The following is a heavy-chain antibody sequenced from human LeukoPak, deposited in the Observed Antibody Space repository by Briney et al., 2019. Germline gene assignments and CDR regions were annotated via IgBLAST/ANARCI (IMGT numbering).Heavy chain of an antibody. J-gene: IGHJ4*02. CDR1: GFTFSSYA. V-gene: IGHV3-23*01. CDR2: ISGSGGST. CDR3: AKDRRVHYYDSSGYRYYFDY. Sequence: GGSLRLSCAASGFTFSSYAMSWVRQAPGKGLEWVSAISGSGGSTYYADSVKGRFTISRDNSKNTLYLQMNSLRAEDTAVYYCAKDRRVHYYDSSGYRYYFDYWGQGTLVTASS. D-gene: IGHD3-22*01.